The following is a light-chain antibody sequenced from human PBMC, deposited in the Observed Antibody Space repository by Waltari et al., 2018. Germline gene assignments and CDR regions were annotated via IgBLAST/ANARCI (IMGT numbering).Light chain of an antibody. Sequence: EIVFTQSPGTLSLSPGDRATLSCRASKSVSKNFLAWYQQRPGQTPRLLIYSASSRATVIPGRFSGSGSGTDFTLTITRLEPEDAAVYYCQQFHTSPRTFGGGTKVEVK. CDR2: SAS. CDR1: KSVSKNF. V-gene: IGKV3-20*01. J-gene: IGKJ4*01. CDR3: QQFHTSPRT.